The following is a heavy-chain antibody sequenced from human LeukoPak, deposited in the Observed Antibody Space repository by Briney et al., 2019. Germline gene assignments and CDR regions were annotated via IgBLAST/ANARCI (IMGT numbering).Heavy chain of an antibody. J-gene: IGHJ4*02. CDR1: EFTFSSTW. Sequence: GGSLRLSCAASEFTFSSTWMSWVRQAPGKGLEWVGRITGNTDGGTTDYAAPVKGRFTISRDDSKNTLYLQMNSLKTEDTAVYYCTSAPGDSLGYGNGYWGQGTLVTVSS. D-gene: IGHD3-22*01. V-gene: IGHV3-15*01. CDR2: ITGNTDGGTT. CDR3: TSAPGDSLGYGNGY.